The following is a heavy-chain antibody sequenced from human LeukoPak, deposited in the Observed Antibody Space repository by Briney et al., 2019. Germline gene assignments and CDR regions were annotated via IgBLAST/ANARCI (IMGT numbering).Heavy chain of an antibody. CDR2: IYYSGST. Sequence: SETLSLTCTVSGGSISSSSYYWGWIRQPPGKGLEWIGSIYYSGSTYYNPSLKSRVTISVDTSKNQFSLKLSSVTAADTAVYYCARDPSNCSGGSCLDDAFDTWGQGTMVTVSS. CDR3: ARDPSNCSGGSCLDDAFDT. J-gene: IGHJ3*02. CDR1: GGSISSSSYY. V-gene: IGHV4-39*07. D-gene: IGHD2-15*01.